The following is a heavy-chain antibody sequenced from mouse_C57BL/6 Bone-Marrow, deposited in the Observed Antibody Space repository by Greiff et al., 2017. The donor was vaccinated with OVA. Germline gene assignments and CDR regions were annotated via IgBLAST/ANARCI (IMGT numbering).Heavy chain of an antibody. CDR3: ARRGGYYGSSSWFAY. D-gene: IGHD1-1*01. CDR2: IYPRSGNT. CDR1: GFTFTSYG. V-gene: IGHV1-81*01. J-gene: IGHJ3*01. Sequence: VQLQQSGAELARPGASVKLSCKASGFTFTSYGISWVKQRTGQGLEWIGEIYPRSGNTYYNEKFKGKATLTADKSSSTAYMELRSLTSEDSAVYFYARRGGYYGSSSWFAYWGQGTLVTVSA.